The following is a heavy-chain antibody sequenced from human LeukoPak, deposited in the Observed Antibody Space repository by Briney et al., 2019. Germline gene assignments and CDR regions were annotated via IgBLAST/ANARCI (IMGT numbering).Heavy chain of an antibody. Sequence: SETLSLTCTVSGGSISSYYWSWIRQPAGKELEWIGRIYTSGSTNYNPSLKSRVTISVDKSKNQFSLKLSSVTAADTAVYYCARVGAGRHTGYSSGWQAYYYYMDVWGKGTTVTVSS. CDR2: IYTSGST. D-gene: IGHD6-19*01. J-gene: IGHJ6*03. CDR1: GGSISSYY. CDR3: ARVGAGRHTGYSSGWQAYYYYMDV. V-gene: IGHV4-4*07.